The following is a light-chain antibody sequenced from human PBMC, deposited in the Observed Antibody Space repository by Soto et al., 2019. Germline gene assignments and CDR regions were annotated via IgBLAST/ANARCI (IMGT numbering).Light chain of an antibody. CDR1: QSVSNN. J-gene: IGKJ1*01. CDR3: QQYYSYPPWT. V-gene: IGKV3-15*01. Sequence: TKSLGTLSLSQGERATLSCRAIQSVSNNYLAWYQQKPGQAPRLLIYGASTRATGVPPTFSGSASGTDFTLTISCLQSEDFATYYCQQYYSYPPWTFGQGTKVDIK. CDR2: GAS.